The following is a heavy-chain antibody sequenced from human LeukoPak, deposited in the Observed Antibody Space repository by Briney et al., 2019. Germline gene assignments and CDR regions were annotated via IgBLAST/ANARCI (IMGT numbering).Heavy chain of an antibody. Sequence: GASVKVSRKASGYTFTSYGISWVRQAPGQGLEWMGWISPISGDTHYAQKFEGRVTMTSDTSISTSYMELSGLTSDDTAVYYCAENRGSERTFDLWGQGTMVTVSS. D-gene: IGHD3-10*01. J-gene: IGHJ3*01. CDR2: ISPISGDT. CDR3: AENRGSERTFDL. CDR1: GYTFTSYG. V-gene: IGHV1-2*02.